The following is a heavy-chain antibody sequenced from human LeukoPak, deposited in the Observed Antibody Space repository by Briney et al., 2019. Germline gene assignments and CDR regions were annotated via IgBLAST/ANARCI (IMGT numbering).Heavy chain of an antibody. J-gene: IGHJ3*02. CDR3: AKDQGSGAFDI. Sequence: GGPLRLSCAASGFTFSSYAMSWVRQAPGKGLEWVSAISGGGGSTYYADSVKGRFTISRDNSKNTLYLQMNSLRAEDTAVYSCAKDQGSGAFDIWGQGTMVTVSS. CDR2: ISGGGGST. V-gene: IGHV3-23*01. CDR1: GFTFSSYA.